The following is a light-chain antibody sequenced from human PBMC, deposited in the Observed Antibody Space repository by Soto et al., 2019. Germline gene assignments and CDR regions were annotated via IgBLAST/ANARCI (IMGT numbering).Light chain of an antibody. CDR1: QSVSSSY. CDR3: QQCGSSPS. V-gene: IGKV3-20*01. Sequence: EIVLTQSPGTLSLSPGERATLSCRASQSVSSSYLAWYQQKPGQAPRLLIYDTSSRATGIPDRFSGSGSGTDFTLAISILEPEDFAVYYCQQCGSSPSFGQGNKVELK. CDR2: DTS. J-gene: IGKJ1*01.